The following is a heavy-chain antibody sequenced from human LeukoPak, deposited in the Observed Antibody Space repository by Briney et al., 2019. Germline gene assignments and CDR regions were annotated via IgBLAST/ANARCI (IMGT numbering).Heavy chain of an antibody. V-gene: IGHV4-59*01. CDR3: ARGRFLDAFDI. J-gene: IGHJ3*02. CDR1: GGSISSYY. CDR2: IYYNGST. D-gene: IGHD3-3*01. Sequence: PSETLPLTCTVSGGSISSYYWSWIRQPPGKGLEWIGYIYYNGSTKYKPSLKSRVTISADTSKNQFALKLSSVTAADTAEYYCARGRFLDAFDIWGQGTMVTVSS.